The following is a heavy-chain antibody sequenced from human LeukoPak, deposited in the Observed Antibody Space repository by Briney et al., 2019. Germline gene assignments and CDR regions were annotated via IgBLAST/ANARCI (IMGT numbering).Heavy chain of an antibody. CDR1: GGSISSGSYY. CDR3: ARGSGWYRRPSPFDY. CDR2: IYTSGST. V-gene: IGHV4-61*02. Sequence: SETLSLTCTVSGGSISSGSYYWRWIRQPAGKGLEWIVRIYTSGSTNYNPSLKSRVTISVDTSKNQFSLKLSSVTAADTAVYYCARGSGWYRRPSPFDYWGQGTLVTVSS. D-gene: IGHD6-19*01. J-gene: IGHJ4*02.